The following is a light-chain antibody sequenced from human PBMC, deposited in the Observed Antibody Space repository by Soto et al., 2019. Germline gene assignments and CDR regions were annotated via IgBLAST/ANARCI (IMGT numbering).Light chain of an antibody. CDR1: ETIDRY. CDR3: QQTYNPPRT. V-gene: IGKV1-39*01. J-gene: IGKJ1*01. CDR2: AAS. Sequence: DIQLTQSPSSLSASVGDRVTITCRASETIDRYLNCYQQKPGKAPNLLIYAASTLKSGFPSRFSGTGSGTDFTLTISRLQPEDFATYYCQQTYNPPRTFGQGTKVESK.